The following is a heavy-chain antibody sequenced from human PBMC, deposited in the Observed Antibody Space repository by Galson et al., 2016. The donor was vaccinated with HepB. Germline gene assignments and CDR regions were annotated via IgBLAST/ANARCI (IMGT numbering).Heavy chain of an antibody. Sequence: SVKVSCKASGYDFTTYEVTWVRQATGQGLEWLGWMHPDSGNSDSTQKFQGRVSMTRDTSMRTAYMELSRLTGEDTAVYYCARVNKGYASGSNEYSYDMDVWGQGTTVTVSS. CDR2: MHPDSGNS. D-gene: IGHD3-10*01. V-gene: IGHV1-8*01. CDR1: GYDFTTYE. J-gene: IGHJ6*02. CDR3: ARVNKGYASGSNEYSYDMDV.